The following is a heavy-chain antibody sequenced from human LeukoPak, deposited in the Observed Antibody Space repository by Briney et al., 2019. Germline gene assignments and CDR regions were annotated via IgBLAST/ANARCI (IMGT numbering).Heavy chain of an antibody. CDR1: GYAFSDHG. Sequence: ASVKVSCTASGYAFSDHGVNWVRQAPGQGLEWMGWISGYNGHTSYAQKFKGRVMVTTDRSTTTAYLELRSLRSDDTAVYYCARVPNPRNTYGYNDKWGQGTLVTVSS. CDR2: ISGYNGHT. J-gene: IGHJ4*02. V-gene: IGHV1-18*04. D-gene: IGHD5-18*01. CDR3: ARVPNPRNTYGYNDK.